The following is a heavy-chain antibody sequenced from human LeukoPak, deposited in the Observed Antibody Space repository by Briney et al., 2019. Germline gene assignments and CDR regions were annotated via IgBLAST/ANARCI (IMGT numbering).Heavy chain of an antibody. Sequence: TLSLTCTVSGGSISSGSYYWSWIRQPAGKGLEWIGRIYASGSTNYNPSLKSRVTISVDTSKNQFSLKLSSVTAADTAVYYCARAGIAAAGADYWGQGTLVTVSS. V-gene: IGHV4-61*02. J-gene: IGHJ4*02. CDR1: GGSISSGSYY. CDR3: ARAGIAAAGADY. CDR2: IYASGST. D-gene: IGHD6-13*01.